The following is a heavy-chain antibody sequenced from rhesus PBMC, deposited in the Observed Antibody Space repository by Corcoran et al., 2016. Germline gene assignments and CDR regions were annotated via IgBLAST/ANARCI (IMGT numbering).Heavy chain of an antibody. CDR3: ASSGYSSGSTPHY. D-gene: IGHD6-31*01. CDR1: GFTFSTYG. J-gene: IGHJ4*01. Sequence: EVQLVETGGGLVQPGGSLKLSCAASGFTFSTYGMSWFRQAPGKGLEWVLALNSGGGTTYYADSVKGRFTLSRDNSKNTLSLQMNSLRTEDTAVYYCASSGYSSGSTPHYWGQGVLVTVSS. CDR2: LNSGGGTT. V-gene: IGHV3S5*01.